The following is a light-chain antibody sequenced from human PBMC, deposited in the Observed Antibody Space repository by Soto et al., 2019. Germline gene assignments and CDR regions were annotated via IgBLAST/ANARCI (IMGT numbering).Light chain of an antibody. CDR2: GAS. J-gene: IGKJ2*01. Sequence: EIVMTQSPVTLSVSPGERATLSCRASQSVSSNLAWYQQKPGQAPRLLIYGASSRATGIPARFSGSGSGTEFTLTISSLQPEDFALYYCQQYNIWPPYTFGQGTKVHIK. CDR3: QQYNIWPPYT. V-gene: IGKV3-15*01. CDR1: QSVSSN.